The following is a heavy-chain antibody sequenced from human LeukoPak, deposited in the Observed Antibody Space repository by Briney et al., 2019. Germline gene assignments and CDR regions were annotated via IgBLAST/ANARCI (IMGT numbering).Heavy chain of an antibody. CDR1: GGSISSGGYY. V-gene: IGHV4-31*03. Sequence: SQTLSLTCTVSGGSISSGGYYWSWIRQHPGRGVEWIGYIYYSGSTYYNPSLKSRVTISVDTSKNQFSLKLSSVTAADTAVYYCARGLTGTHWGHFDYWGQGTLVTVSS. J-gene: IGHJ4*02. D-gene: IGHD1-20*01. CDR3: ARGLTGTHWGHFDY. CDR2: IYYSGST.